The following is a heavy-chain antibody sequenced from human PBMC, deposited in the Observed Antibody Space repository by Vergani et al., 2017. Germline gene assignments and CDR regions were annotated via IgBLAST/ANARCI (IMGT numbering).Heavy chain of an antibody. D-gene: IGHD3-22*01. Sequence: QVQLQQWGAGLLKPSETLSLTCAVYGGSFSGYYWSWIRQPPGKGLEWIGEMNHSGSTNYNPSLKSRVTISVDTSKNQFSLKLSSVTAADTAVYYCAGYRYYYDSSGYYYENDYWGQGTLVTVSS. CDR2: MNHSGST. V-gene: IGHV4-34*02. J-gene: IGHJ4*02. CDR1: GGSFSGYY. CDR3: AGYRYYYDSSGYYYENDY.